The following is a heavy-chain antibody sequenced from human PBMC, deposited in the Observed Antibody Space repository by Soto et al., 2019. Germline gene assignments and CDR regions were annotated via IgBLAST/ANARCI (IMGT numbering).Heavy chain of an antibody. D-gene: IGHD3-10*01. Sequence: QVQLVQSGAEVKKPGSSVRVSCKASAGTFSSYTINWVRQAPGQGLEWMGRIIPMLGMSNYALRFQGRVTSIADKSTTTAYMELNSLRSDDTAVYYCATSYGSGSRPFDHWGQGTLVTVSS. CDR1: AGTFSSYT. V-gene: IGHV1-69*02. CDR2: IIPMLGMS. J-gene: IGHJ4*02. CDR3: ATSYGSGSRPFDH.